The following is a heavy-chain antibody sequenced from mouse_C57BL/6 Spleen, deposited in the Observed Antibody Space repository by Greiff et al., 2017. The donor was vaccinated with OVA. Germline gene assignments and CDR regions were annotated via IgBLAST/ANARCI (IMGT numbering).Heavy chain of an antibody. CDR2: IYPGDGDT. CDR1: GYAFSSYW. J-gene: IGHJ2*01. V-gene: IGHV1-80*01. D-gene: IGHD1-1*01. CDR3: ARGEIYYYGSSSDY. Sequence: QVQLKQSGAELVKPGASVKISCKASGYAFSSYWMNWVKQRPGKGLEWIGQIYPGDGDTNYNGKFKGKATLTADKSSSTAYMQLSSLTSEDSAVYFCARGEIYYYGSSSDYWGQGTTLTVSS.